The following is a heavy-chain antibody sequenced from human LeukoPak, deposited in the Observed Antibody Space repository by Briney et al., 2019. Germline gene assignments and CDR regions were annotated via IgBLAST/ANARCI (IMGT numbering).Heavy chain of an antibody. CDR1: GYTLTELS. V-gene: IGHV1-24*01. J-gene: IGHJ5*02. D-gene: IGHD6-13*01. Sequence: ASVKVSCKVSGYTLTELSMHWVRQAPGKGLEWMGGFDPEDGETIYAQKFQGRVTMTEDTSTDTAYMELSSLRSEDTAVYYCATGGPSYVTAAGTLRWFDPWGQGTLVTVSS. CDR2: FDPEDGET. CDR3: ATGGPSYVTAAGTLRWFDP.